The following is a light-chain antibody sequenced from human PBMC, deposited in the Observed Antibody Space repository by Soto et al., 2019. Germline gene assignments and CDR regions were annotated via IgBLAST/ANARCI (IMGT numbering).Light chain of an antibody. V-gene: IGKV4-1*01. CDR3: QQFYSTPRT. CDR2: WAS. CDR1: QSVLYSSNNKNY. J-gene: IGKJ1*01. Sequence: DIVMTQIPDSLAVSLGERATINCKSSQSVLYSSNNKNYLAWYQQKPGQPPKLLIYWASTRQSGVPDRFSGSGSGTDFTLTISSLQAEDVAVYYCQQFYSTPRTFGQGTKVEIK.